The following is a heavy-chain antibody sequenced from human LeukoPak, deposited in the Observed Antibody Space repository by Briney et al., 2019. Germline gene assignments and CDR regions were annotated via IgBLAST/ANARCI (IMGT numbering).Heavy chain of an antibody. Sequence: GASVKVSCKASGFTFTSYYMHWVRQAPGQGLEWMGLINASGGRTRYAQKFQGRLTMTRDMSTSTAYMELRSLRSEDTAFYYCARVTTWEEPAYFDSWGQGTLVTVSS. CDR2: INASGGRT. V-gene: IGHV1-46*01. CDR1: GFTFTSYY. J-gene: IGHJ4*02. D-gene: IGHD1-26*01. CDR3: ARVTTWEEPAYFDS.